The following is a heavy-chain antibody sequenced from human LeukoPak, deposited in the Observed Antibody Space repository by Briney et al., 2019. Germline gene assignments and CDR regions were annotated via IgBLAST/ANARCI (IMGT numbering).Heavy chain of an antibody. CDR1: GGSITKYH. D-gene: IGHD3-3*01. CDR3: ARSTIFGVLFIPYFFDY. V-gene: IGHV4-4*07. Sequence: PSETLSLTCSVSGGSITKYHWSWIRQPAGKRLEWIGHIYTNGSTNYNPSLKSRVTMSVDTSNNQFSLNLTSVTAADTAVYYCARSTIFGVLFIPYFFDYWGQGSLVTVSS. CDR2: IYTNGST. J-gene: IGHJ4*02.